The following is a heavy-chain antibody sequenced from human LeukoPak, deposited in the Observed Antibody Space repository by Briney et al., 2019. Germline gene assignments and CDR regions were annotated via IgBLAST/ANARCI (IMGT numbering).Heavy chain of an antibody. CDR1: GFTFSSYA. J-gene: IGHJ3*02. V-gene: IGHV3-23*01. D-gene: IGHD6-19*01. CDR2: ISGSGGST. Sequence: QAGGSLRLSCAASGFTFSSYAMSWVRQAPGKGLECVSSISGSGGSTYYADSVKGRFTISRDNSKNTLYLQMNSLRAEDTAVYYCAKDRGSSGVYDAFDIWGQGTMVTVSS. CDR3: AKDRGSSGVYDAFDI.